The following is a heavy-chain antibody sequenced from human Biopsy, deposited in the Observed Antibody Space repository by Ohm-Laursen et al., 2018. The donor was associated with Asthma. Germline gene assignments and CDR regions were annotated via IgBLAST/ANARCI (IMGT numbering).Heavy chain of an antibody. CDR2: IYYTGST. CDR3: ARVWAGGFDS. J-gene: IGHJ4*02. Sequence: SETLSLTCTVSGGSINNYYWSWIRPPPGKGLDLIGYIYYTGSTNYNPSLKSRVTLSVDTSNNQFSLKLSSVTAADTAFYYCARVWAGGFDSWGQGTLVTVSS. CDR1: GGSINNYY. D-gene: IGHD6-19*01. V-gene: IGHV4-59*01.